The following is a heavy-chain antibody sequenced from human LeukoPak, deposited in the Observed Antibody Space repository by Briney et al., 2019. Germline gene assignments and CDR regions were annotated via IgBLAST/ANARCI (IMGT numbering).Heavy chain of an antibody. J-gene: IGHJ6*03. D-gene: IGHD3-3*01. V-gene: IGHV4-4*07. CDR2: INTSGSS. CDR3: ARDRGSYYDFWSGSTFYYYYYMDV. Sequence: SETLSLTCTVSGGSISSYYWSWIRQPAGKGLEWIGRINTSGSSNYNPSLRSRVTMSVDTSKNQFSLKLSSVTAADTAVYYCARDRGSYYDFWSGSTFYYYYYMDVWGKGTTVTVSS. CDR1: GGSISSYY.